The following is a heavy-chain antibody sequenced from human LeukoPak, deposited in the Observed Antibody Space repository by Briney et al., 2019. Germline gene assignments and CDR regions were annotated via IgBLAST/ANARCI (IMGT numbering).Heavy chain of an antibody. V-gene: IGHV3-23*01. Sequence: GGSLRLSCAASGFTFSSYAMSWVRQAPGKVLEWVSAISGSGGSTYYADSVKGRFTISRDNSKNTLYLQMNSLRAEDTAVYYCAKPGAYGSGSYTENWGQGTLVTVSS. CDR2: ISGSGGST. CDR1: GFTFSSYA. J-gene: IGHJ4*02. CDR3: AKPGAYGSGSYTEN. D-gene: IGHD3-10*01.